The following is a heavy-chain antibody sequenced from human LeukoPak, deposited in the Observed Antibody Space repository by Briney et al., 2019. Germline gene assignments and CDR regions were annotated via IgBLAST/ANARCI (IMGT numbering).Heavy chain of an antibody. J-gene: IGHJ4*02. V-gene: IGHV4-39*01. CDR2: MHYSGII. CDR3: ASVYDGRYFDY. CDR1: GGSISSSSYY. Sequence: SATLSLTCTVSGGSISSSSYYWGWIRQPPGKGLEWTGRMHYSGIIHYNPSLKSRVTISVDTSKNQFSLKLSSVTAADTAVYYCASVYDGRYFDYWGQGTLVTVSP. D-gene: IGHD5/OR15-5a*01.